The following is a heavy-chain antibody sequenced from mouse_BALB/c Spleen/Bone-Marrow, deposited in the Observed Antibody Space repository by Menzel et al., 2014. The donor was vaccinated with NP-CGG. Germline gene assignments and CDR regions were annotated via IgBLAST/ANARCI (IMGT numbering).Heavy chain of an antibody. J-gene: IGHJ2*01. CDR2: IDPSDSET. Sequence: SGAELVKPGAPVKLSCKASGYTFTRYWMNWVKQRPGRGLEWIGRIDPSDSETHYNQKFKDKATLTVDKSSSTAYIQLSSLTSEDSAVYYCARDGNYYFDYWGQGTTLTVSS. CDR1: GYTFTRYW. V-gene: IGHV1-69*02. D-gene: IGHD2-1*01. CDR3: ARDGNYYFDY.